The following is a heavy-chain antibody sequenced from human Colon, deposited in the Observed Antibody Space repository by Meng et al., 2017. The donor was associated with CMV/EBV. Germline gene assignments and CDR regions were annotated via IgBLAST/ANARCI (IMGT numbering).Heavy chain of an antibody. CDR2: INPNSGGR. V-gene: IGHV1-2*02. Sequence: ASVKVSCKASGYTFSDHYIHWVRQAPGQGLEWMGWINPNSGGRNFAQQCQGRVSMTRDTSINTVYMELTGLTSDDTAVYYCARGDLARLFSYYYGMDVWGQGTTVTVSS. J-gene: IGHJ6*02. CDR1: GYTFSDHY. CDR3: ARGDLARLFSYYYGMDV. D-gene: IGHD3-22*01.